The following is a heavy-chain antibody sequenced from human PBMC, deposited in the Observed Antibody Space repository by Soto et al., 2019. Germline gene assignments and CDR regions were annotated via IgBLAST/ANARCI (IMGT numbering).Heavy chain of an antibody. CDR1: GYTFTVDY. CDR2: INPKSGGA. D-gene: IGHD6-6*01. J-gene: IGHJ4*02. Sequence: VKVSCKASGYTFTVDYMHWVRQAPGQGMEWMGWINPKSGGAMYPQKFQGRVSMTWDTSISTAYMALTRLRSDDTAVYYCARDLAKGGGSSGFDYWGQGTLVTVAS. V-gene: IGHV1-2*02. CDR3: ARDLAKGGGSSGFDY.